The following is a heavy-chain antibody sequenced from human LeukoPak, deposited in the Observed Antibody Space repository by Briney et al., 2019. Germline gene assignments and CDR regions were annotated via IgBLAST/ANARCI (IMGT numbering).Heavy chain of an antibody. CDR3: ARHINDLAVAGTAFDY. CDR1: GGSFSGYY. D-gene: IGHD6-19*01. Sequence: SETLSLTCAVYGGSFSGYYWSWIRQPPGKGLEWIGYMYYSGTTNYSPSLKSRVTMSVDTSKNQFSLKLSSVTAADTAVYYCARHINDLAVAGTAFDYWGQGTLVTVSS. V-gene: IGHV4-59*08. CDR2: MYYSGTT. J-gene: IGHJ4*02.